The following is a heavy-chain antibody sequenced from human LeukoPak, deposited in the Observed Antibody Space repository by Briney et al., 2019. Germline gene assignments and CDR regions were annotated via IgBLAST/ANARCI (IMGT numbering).Heavy chain of an antibody. D-gene: IGHD3/OR15-3a*01. V-gene: IGHV4-39*01. CDR2: IYYSGTT. Sequence: SETLSLTCTVSGDSISSYNYYWGWIRQAPGKGLEWIATIYYSGTTYYSPSLNSRATISVDSSKNQFSLKLTSVTAADTAVYYCARQTGSGLFILPGGQGTLVTVSS. J-gene: IGHJ4*02. CDR1: GDSISSYNYY. CDR3: ARQTGSGLFILP.